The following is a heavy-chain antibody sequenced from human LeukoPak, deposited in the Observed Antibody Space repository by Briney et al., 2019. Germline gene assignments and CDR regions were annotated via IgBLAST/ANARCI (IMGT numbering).Heavy chain of an antibody. V-gene: IGHV3-23*01. CDR1: GFTFSSYA. Sequence: GGSLRLSCAASGFTFSSYAMSWVRQAPGKGLEWVSGISGTGLSTYYADSVRGRFTISRDNSENTLYLQMSSLRVDDTAVYYCAKEGSRWGQGTLVSVSS. D-gene: IGHD3-10*01. CDR2: ISGTGLST. J-gene: IGHJ4*02. CDR3: AKEGSR.